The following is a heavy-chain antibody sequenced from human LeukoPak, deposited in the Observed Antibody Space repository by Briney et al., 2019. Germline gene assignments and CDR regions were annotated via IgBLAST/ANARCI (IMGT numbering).Heavy chain of an antibody. J-gene: IGHJ1*01. CDR2: FDPEDGET. CDR3: ATDILRGDSSGWYVFQH. CDR1: GYTLTELS. D-gene: IGHD6-19*01. Sequence: ASVKVSCKVSGYTLTELSMHCVRQAPGQGLEWMVGFDPEDGETIYAQKFPGRVTMTEDTSTDTAYMELSRLRSEDTAVYYCATDILRGDSSGWYVFQHWGQGTLVTVSS. V-gene: IGHV1-24*01.